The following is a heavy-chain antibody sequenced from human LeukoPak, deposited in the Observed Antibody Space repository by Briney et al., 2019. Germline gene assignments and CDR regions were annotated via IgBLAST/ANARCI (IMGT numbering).Heavy chain of an antibody. Sequence: ASVKVSCKASGYTFTSYAMHWVRQAPGQRLEWMGWINAGNGNTKYSQEFQGRVTITRDTSASTAYMELSSLRSEDTAVYYCARDRGRAPLYGMDVWGKGTTVTVSS. CDR1: GYTFTSYA. CDR2: INAGNGNT. J-gene: IGHJ6*04. D-gene: IGHD6-25*01. CDR3: ARDRGRAPLYGMDV. V-gene: IGHV1-3*01.